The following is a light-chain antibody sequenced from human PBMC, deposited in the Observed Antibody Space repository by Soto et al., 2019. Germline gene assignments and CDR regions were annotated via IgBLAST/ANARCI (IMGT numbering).Light chain of an antibody. CDR3: HQYTRHWT. V-gene: IGKV1-5*01. CDR1: QSTSSW. J-gene: IGKJ1*01. Sequence: DIQMTQSPSSLSASVGDRVTITCRASQSTSSWLAWYQQKPGRAPKLLIYDVSILESGDRSRFSDSGCRTEYPPTTSNQKPDDFAAYYCHQYTRHWTFGQGTKVEIK. CDR2: DVS.